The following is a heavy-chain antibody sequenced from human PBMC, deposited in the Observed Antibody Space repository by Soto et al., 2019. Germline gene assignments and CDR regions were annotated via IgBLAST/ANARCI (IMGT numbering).Heavy chain of an antibody. Sequence: SETLSLTCAVSGGSISSGGYSWSWIRHPPGKGLEWIGYTYHSGSTYYNPSLKSRVTISVDRSKNQFSLKLSSVTAADTAVYYRARGGYYYSSGFDYWGQGTPVTVSS. J-gene: IGHJ4*02. D-gene: IGHD3-22*01. CDR2: TYHSGST. CDR1: GGSISSGGYS. V-gene: IGHV4-30-2*01. CDR3: ARGGYYYSSGFDY.